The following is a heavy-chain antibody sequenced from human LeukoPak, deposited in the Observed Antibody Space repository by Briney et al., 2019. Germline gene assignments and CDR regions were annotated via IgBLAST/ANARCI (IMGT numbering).Heavy chain of an antibody. V-gene: IGHV3-33*06. D-gene: IGHD4-17*01. Sequence: GGSLRLSRAASGFSFSSNGIRWVRQAPGKGLEWVAVIWYDGSNKYYADSVKGRFTISRDNSKNTLYLQMNSLRAEDTAVYYCAKVRLRGHYVFHYYYMEVCAKGPTVTVSS. CDR3: AKVRLRGHYVFHYYYMEV. J-gene: IGHJ6*03. CDR2: IWYDGSNK. CDR1: GFSFSSNG.